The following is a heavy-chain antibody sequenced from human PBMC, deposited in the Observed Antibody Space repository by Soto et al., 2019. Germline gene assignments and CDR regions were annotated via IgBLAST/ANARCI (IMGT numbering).Heavy chain of an antibody. V-gene: IGHV3-23*01. J-gene: IGHJ3*02. D-gene: IGHD3-22*01. Sequence: WGSLGLSCAASGFTFSSYAMSWVRQPPGKGLEWVAAISGSGGSTYYADSVQGRFTISRDTSNNTLYLQMNSLRAEDTAVYYGARASMIVVVHDAFDIGGQGTMVTVSS. CDR1: GFTFSSYA. CDR3: ARASMIVVVHDAFDI. CDR2: ISGSGGST.